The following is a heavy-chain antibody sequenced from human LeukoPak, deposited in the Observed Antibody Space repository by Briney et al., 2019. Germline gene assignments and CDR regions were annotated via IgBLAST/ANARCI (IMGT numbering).Heavy chain of an antibody. CDR3: AKARYSGSPALDF. CDR1: GLTFSSNG. V-gene: IGHV3-30*02. CDR2: TRYDESKT. Sequence: GGSLRLSCAASGLTFSSNGMHWVRPTPGKGLDWVAFTRYDESKTFYGDSVRGRFTISRDNSKNTLYLQMNGLTTDDSALYYCAKARYSGSPALDFWGQGTLVIVSS. J-gene: IGHJ4*02. D-gene: IGHD1-26*01.